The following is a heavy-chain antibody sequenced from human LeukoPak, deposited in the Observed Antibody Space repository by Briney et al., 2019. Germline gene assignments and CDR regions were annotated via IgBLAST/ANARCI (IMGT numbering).Heavy chain of an antibody. D-gene: IGHD6-19*01. V-gene: IGHV7-4-1*02. CDR3: ARVAIAVAGTFGY. Sequence: ASVKVSCKASGYTFTSYGITWVRQAPGQGLEWMGWINTNTGNPTYAQGFTGRFVFSLDTSVSTAYLQISSLKAEDTAVYYCARVAIAVAGTFGYWGQGTLVTVSS. CDR1: GYTFTSYG. J-gene: IGHJ4*02. CDR2: INTNTGNP.